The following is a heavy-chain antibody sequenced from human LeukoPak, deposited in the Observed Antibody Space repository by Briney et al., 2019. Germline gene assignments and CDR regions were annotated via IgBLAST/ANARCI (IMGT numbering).Heavy chain of an antibody. D-gene: IGHD2-15*01. CDR2: IYYSGST. Sequence: WGTLTLTCTVSGGSISSYYWSWIRQPPGKGLEWIGYIYYSGSTNYNPSLKSRVNISVDTSKNQYSLKLSSVTADDTAVYYCARDRGSGGSHLYYMDVWGKGTTVTVSS. J-gene: IGHJ6*03. V-gene: IGHV4-59*01. CDR3: ARDRGSGGSHLYYMDV. CDR1: GGSISSYY.